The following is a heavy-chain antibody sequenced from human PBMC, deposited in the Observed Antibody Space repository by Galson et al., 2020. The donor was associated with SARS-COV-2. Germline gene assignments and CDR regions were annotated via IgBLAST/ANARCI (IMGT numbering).Heavy chain of an antibody. CDR1: GFIFSNYD. D-gene: IGHD3-22*01. CDR2: IEYNGRVT. J-gene: IGHJ4*02. CDR3: AKHYERSHDY. V-gene: IGHV3-23*01. Sequence: GSLRLSCAASGFIFSNYDISWVRQAPGQGLEWVPGIEYNGRVTYYADSVKGRFTVSRDNSKNMVYLQMDTLRAEDTALYFCAKHYERSHDYWGQGTLVTVSS.